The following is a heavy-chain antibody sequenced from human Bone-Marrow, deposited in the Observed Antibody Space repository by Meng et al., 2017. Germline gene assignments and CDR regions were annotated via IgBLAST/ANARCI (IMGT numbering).Heavy chain of an antibody. Sequence: SETLSLTCAVYGGSFSGYYWSWIRQPPGKGLEWIGEINHSGSTNYNPSLKSRVTISVDTSKNQFSLKLSSVTAADTAVYYCARATQDRIVVVPAAIDYFDYWGQGTLVTVSS. CDR2: INHSGST. CDR1: GGSFSGYY. CDR3: ARATQDRIVVVPAAIDYFDY. D-gene: IGHD2-2*01. V-gene: IGHV4-34*01. J-gene: IGHJ4*02.